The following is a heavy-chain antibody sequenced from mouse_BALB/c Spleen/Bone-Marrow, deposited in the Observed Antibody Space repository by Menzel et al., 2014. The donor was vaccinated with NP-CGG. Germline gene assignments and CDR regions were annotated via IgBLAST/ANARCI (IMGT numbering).Heavy chain of an antibody. CDR2: XYPGSGNT. J-gene: IGHJ2*01. CDR1: GYTSTDYY. V-gene: IGHV1-84*02. Sequence: VQLQQSGPELXKPGASVKISCKASGYTSTDYYINWVKQKPGQGLEWIGWXYPGSGNTKYNEKFKGKTTLTVDTSSSTAYMHLSSLXXEDTAVYFCARXXXXXXXXXXWGQGTTLTXSS. CDR3: ARXXXXXXXXXX.